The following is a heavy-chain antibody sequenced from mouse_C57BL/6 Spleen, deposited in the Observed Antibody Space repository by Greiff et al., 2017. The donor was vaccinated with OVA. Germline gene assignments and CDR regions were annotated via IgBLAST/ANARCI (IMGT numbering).Heavy chain of an antibody. J-gene: IGHJ2*01. V-gene: IGHV1-82*01. CDR3: ARSRIITTVVASDY. CDR2: IYPGDGDT. Sequence: QVQLQQSGPELVKPGASVKISCKASGYAFSSSWMNWVKQRPGKGLEWIGRIYPGDGDTNYNGKFKGKATLTADKSSSTAYMQLSSLTSEDSAVYFCARSRIITTVVASDYWGKGTTLTVSS. D-gene: IGHD1-1*01. CDR1: GYAFSSSW.